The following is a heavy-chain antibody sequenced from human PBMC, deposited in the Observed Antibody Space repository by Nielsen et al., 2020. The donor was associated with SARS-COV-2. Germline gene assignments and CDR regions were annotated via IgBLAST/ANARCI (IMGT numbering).Heavy chain of an antibody. CDR3: ARGGVATIRYYYYGMDV. Sequence: VRQAPGKGLEWVSSISSSSSYIYYADSVKGRFTISRDNAKNSLYLQMNSLRAEDTAVYYCARGGVATIRYYYYGMDVWGQGTTVTVSS. CDR2: ISSSSSYI. V-gene: IGHV3-21*01. J-gene: IGHJ6*02. D-gene: IGHD5-12*01.